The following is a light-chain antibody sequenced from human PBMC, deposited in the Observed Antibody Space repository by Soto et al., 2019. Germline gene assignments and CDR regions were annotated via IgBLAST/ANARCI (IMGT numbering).Light chain of an antibody. Sequence: QSALTQPASVSGSPGQSITISCTGTSSDVGAYNYVSWYQQHPGKAPKLLIFEVSSRPSGVSNRFSGSKSGSTASLTISGLQAEDEADYYCSSYADSDALYVFGTGTKVHRP. J-gene: IGLJ1*01. CDR2: EVS. CDR3: SSYADSDALYV. CDR1: SSDVGAYNY. V-gene: IGLV2-14*01.